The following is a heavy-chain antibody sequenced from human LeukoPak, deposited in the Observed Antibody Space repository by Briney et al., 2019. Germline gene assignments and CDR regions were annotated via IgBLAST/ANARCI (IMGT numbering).Heavy chain of an antibody. V-gene: IGHV4-38-2*02. Sequence: KSSETLSLTCTVSGYSISSGYYWGWIRQPPGKGLEWIGNIYPSGTTYYNPSLKTRVTISVDTSKNHFSLKLSCVTAADTAVYFCARAYCSSWYFNWFDPWGQGTLVTVSS. CDR3: ARAYCSSWYFNWFDP. D-gene: IGHD6-13*01. CDR2: IYPSGTT. CDR1: GYSISSGYY. J-gene: IGHJ5*02.